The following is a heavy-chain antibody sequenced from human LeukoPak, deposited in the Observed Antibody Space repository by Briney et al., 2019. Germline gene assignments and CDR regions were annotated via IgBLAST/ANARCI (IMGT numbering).Heavy chain of an antibody. Sequence: PSETLSLTCTVSGGSISSYYWSWIRQPPGKGLEWMGYIYYSGSTNYNPSLKSRVTISVDTSKNQFSLKLSSVTAADTAVYYCARSDTADAFDIWGQGTMVTVSS. D-gene: IGHD5-18*01. CDR2: IYYSGST. CDR3: ARSDTADAFDI. J-gene: IGHJ3*02. CDR1: GGSISSYY. V-gene: IGHV4-59*01.